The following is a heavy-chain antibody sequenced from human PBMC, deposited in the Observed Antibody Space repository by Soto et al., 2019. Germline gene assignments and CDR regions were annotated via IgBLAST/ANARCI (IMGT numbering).Heavy chain of an antibody. CDR3: GRTDSGTAYFER. Sequence: SETLSLTCNVSGGSISSGNNYRSCILHPPGKGLECIGYIVYSGTAYYNPSLKSGLTISVDTSKNQFSLKLSYVTAADTAVHYCGRTDSGTAYFERWGRGSLVTVSS. V-gene: IGHV4-30-4*08. CDR2: IVYSGTA. D-gene: IGHD1-1*01. J-gene: IGHJ5*02. CDR1: GGSISSGNNY.